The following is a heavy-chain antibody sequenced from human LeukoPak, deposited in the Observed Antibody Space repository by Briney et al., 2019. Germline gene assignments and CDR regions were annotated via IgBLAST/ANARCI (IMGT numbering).Heavy chain of an antibody. Sequence: SETLSLTCTVSGGSISSYYWSWIRQPPGKGLEWIGYIYYSGSTNYNPSLKSRVTISVDTSKNQFSLKLSSVTAADTAVYYCARGVHDYGDYVAWGSWFDPWGQGTLVTVSS. CDR1: GGSISSYY. D-gene: IGHD4-17*01. J-gene: IGHJ5*02. CDR2: IYYSGST. CDR3: ARGVHDYGDYVAWGSWFDP. V-gene: IGHV4-59*01.